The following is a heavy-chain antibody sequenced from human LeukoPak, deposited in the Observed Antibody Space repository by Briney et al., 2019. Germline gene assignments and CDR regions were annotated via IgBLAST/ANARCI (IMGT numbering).Heavy chain of an antibody. Sequence: GGSLRLSCAASGFTVSSNYMSWVRQAPGKGLEWVSVIYSGGSTYYADSVKGRFTISRDNAKNSLYLQMNSLRAEDTALYYCAKDIGNEDLEWLVHFWGQGTLVTVSS. J-gene: IGHJ4*02. V-gene: IGHV3-53*05. D-gene: IGHD6-19*01. CDR1: GFTVSSNY. CDR2: IYSGGST. CDR3: AKDIGNEDLEWLVHF.